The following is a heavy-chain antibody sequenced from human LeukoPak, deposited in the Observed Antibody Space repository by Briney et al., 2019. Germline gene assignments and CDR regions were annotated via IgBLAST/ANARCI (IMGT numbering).Heavy chain of an antibody. D-gene: IGHD4-17*01. CDR3: VRGPPLHGDYLKDPLEI. CDR1: SFTFSNYA. Sequence: GRSLRLACTAYSFTFSNYAMNWARHAPRNGMECVSRMIGSGNGVFTAASVRGRLTISRDTSKNPLFVQMDSLRPDDTAVYYCVRGPPLHGDYLKDPLEIWGKGTMVPVFS. V-gene: IGHV3-23*01. J-gene: IGHJ3*02. CDR2: MIGSGNGV.